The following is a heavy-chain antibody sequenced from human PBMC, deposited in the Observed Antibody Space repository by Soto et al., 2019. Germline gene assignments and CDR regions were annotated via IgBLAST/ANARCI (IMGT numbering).Heavy chain of an antibody. CDR1: GYTFTSYG. CDR2: ISAYNGNT. J-gene: IGHJ4*02. CDR3: ARAAGILSSGFDDDY. V-gene: IGHV1-18*04. D-gene: IGHD3-3*01. Sequence: ASVKVSCKASGYTFTSYGISWVRQAPGQGLEWMGWISAYNGNTNYAQKLQGRVTMTADTSTSTAYMELGSLRSDDTAVYYCARAAGILSSGFDDDYWGQGTLVTVSS.